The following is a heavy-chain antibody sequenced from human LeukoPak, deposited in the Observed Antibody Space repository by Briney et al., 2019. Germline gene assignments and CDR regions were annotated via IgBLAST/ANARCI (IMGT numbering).Heavy chain of an antibody. CDR2: IYYSGST. D-gene: IGHD4-17*01. J-gene: IGHJ3*02. CDR1: GGSISSGGYY. V-gene: IGHV4-31*03. Sequence: PSQTLSLTCILSGGSISSGGYYWSWIRQHPGKGLEWIGYIYYSGSTYYNPSLKSRVTISVDTSKNQFSLKLNSVTAADTTVYYCARCDYGDSPKIDAFDIWGQGTMVTVSS. CDR3: ARCDYGDSPKIDAFDI.